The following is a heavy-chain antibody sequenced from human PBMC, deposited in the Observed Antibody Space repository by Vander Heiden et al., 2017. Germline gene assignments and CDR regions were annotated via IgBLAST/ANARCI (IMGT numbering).Heavy chain of an antibody. D-gene: IGHD2-8*01. CDR1: GGTFSSYA. CDR3: AGEGWGWGGILYPKRMTFS. J-gene: IGHJ5*02. V-gene: IGHV1-69*01. CDR2: IILIFVKE. Sequence: QVQLVQSGAEVKKPGSSVKVSCKASGGTFSSYAIGWGRQAPGKGLGGWGGIILIFVKENSPKKSRGRVRITADESTTTANRGRGTLSSEATAVYYWAGEGWGWGGILYPKRMTFSWGQGTLVTVSS.